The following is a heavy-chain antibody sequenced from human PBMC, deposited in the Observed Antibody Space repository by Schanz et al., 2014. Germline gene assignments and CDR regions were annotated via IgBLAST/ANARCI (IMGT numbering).Heavy chain of an antibody. CDR3: AKSQGSSFDS. Sequence: EVQLLESGGGLVQPGGSLKLSCAASGLIFSNYVMNWVRQAPGKGLEWVSSFNDGGVNKYYADSVKGRFTISSDNSKSTLYLQMSSLRAEDTAVYYCAKSQGSSFDSWGQGTLVTVSS. V-gene: IGHV3-23*01. CDR1: GLIFSNYV. CDR2: FNDGGVNK. J-gene: IGHJ4*02. D-gene: IGHD6-13*01.